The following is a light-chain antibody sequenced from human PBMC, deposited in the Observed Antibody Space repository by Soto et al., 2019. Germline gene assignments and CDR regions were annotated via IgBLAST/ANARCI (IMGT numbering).Light chain of an antibody. CDR3: QQSYSNVWT. Sequence: DIQMTQSPSSVSASVGDRVTITCRASQSITIYLNWYQQKPGEAPNLLIFGASTLQSGVPSRFSGSGSGTDFTLTISSLQPEDFATYYCQQSYSNVWTFGQGTKVDIK. CDR1: QSITIY. J-gene: IGKJ1*01. V-gene: IGKV1-39*01. CDR2: GAS.